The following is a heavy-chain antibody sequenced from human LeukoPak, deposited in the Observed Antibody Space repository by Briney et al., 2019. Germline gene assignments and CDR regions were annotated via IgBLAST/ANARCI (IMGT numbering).Heavy chain of an antibody. CDR2: SNTDGSST. D-gene: IGHD2-15*01. V-gene: IGHV3-74*01. Sequence: PGGSLRLSCAASGFTFSSYWMHWVRQAPGKGLVWVSHSNTDGSSTSYADPVKGRFTISRDNAKTTLYLQMNSLRAEDTAVYYCVRDHPGIGIDYWGQGTLVTVSS. CDR1: GFTFSSYW. CDR3: VRDHPGIGIDY. J-gene: IGHJ4*02.